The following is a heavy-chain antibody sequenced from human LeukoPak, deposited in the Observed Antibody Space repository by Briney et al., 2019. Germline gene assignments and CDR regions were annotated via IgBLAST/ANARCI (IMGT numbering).Heavy chain of an antibody. J-gene: IGHJ4*02. CDR2: ISYDGSRK. CDR1: RFTFSTYG. Sequence: PGGTLRLSCAVSRFTFSTYGMHWVRQAPGKGLEWVAVISYDGSRKYYADSVEGRFIISRDNSKNTLYLQMNSLRSEDTAVYYCAKLAAAGDEVDYWGQGTLVTVSS. D-gene: IGHD6-13*01. V-gene: IGHV3-30*18. CDR3: AKLAAAGDEVDY.